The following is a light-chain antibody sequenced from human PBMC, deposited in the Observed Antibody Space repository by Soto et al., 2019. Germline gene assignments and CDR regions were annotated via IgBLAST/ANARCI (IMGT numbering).Light chain of an antibody. Sequence: VVMTQTPLSLPVTPGEPASISCRSSQSLLDRDDGDTYLDWFLQKPGQSPQLLIYKLSYRASGVPDRVRGGGSGSDFTLKISRVEADDVGVYYCMQRLEFAYTFCQRTTLEIK. CDR2: KLS. J-gene: IGKJ2*01. CDR3: MQRLEFAYT. V-gene: IGKV2-40*01. CDR1: QSLLDRDDGDTY.